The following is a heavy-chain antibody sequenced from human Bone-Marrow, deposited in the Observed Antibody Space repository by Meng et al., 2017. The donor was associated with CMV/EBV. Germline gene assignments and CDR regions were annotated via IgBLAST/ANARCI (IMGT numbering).Heavy chain of an antibody. D-gene: IGHD1-26*01. Sequence: GESLKISCAASGLTFSSHVLHWVRQAPGKGLEWVAALSHDGSNKYYADSVKGRFTISRDNSKNTLYLQMNSLRAEDTAVYYCAKDGSTAAFDFWGQGKMVTVSS. J-gene: IGHJ3*01. V-gene: IGHV3-30*04. CDR1: GLTFSSHV. CDR3: AKDGSTAAFDF. CDR2: LSHDGSNK.